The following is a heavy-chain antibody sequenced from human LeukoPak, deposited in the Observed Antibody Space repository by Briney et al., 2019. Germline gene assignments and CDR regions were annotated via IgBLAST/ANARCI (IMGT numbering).Heavy chain of an antibody. CDR2: ISSSGSTI. D-gene: IGHD3-10*01. V-gene: IGHV3-48*01. J-gene: IGHJ6*03. CDR3: ARDRYITMVRGVMPYYYYYMDV. Sequence: GGSLRLSCAASGFTFSSYSMNWVRQAPGKGLEWVSYISSSGSTIYYADSVKGRFTISRDNAKNSLYLQMNSMRAEHTALYYCARDRYITMVRGVMPYYYYYMDVWGKGTTVTVSS. CDR1: GFTFSSYS.